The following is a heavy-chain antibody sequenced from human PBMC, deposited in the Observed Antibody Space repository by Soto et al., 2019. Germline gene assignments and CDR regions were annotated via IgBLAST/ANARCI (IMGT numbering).Heavy chain of an antibody. CDR2: TSSNDGTK. CDR3: EREVVKTHWYFDN. V-gene: IGHV3-30-3*01. Sequence: GGSLRLSCTTSGFTFSSHSMHWFRQAPGKGLEWVAVTSSNDGTKFYADSVKGRFTISRDNSKNALYLHMNSLRLEDTGVYFCEREVVKTHWYFDNWGQGIRVTVSS. CDR1: GFTFSSHS. J-gene: IGHJ4*02. D-gene: IGHD2-8*02.